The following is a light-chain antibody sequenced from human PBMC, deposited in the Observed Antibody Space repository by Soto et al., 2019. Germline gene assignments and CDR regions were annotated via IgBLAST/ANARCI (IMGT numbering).Light chain of an antibody. CDR3: ATWDDSRSSYV. Sequence: QSVLTQPPSASGTPGQGVTISCSGGSSDIGGNAIHWYQHLPGTAPKLLVYNTSQRPSGVPDRFSGSKSGASASLAISGLESEDEADYYCATWDDSRSSYVFGTGTKLTVL. J-gene: IGLJ1*01. V-gene: IGLV1-44*01. CDR1: SSDIGGNA. CDR2: NTS.